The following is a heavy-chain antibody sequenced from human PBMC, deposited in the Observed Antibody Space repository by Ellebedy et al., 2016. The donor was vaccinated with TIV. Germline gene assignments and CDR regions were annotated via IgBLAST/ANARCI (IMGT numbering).Heavy chain of an antibody. V-gene: IGHV3-48*01. CDR1: GFTFSSYS. CDR2: ISSSSSTI. Sequence: GESLKISXAASGFTFSSYSMNWVRQAPGKGLEWVSYISSSSSTIYYADSVKGRFTISRDNAKNSLYLQMNSLRAEDTAVYYCAREVDYWGQGTLVTVSS. J-gene: IGHJ4*02. CDR3: AREVDY.